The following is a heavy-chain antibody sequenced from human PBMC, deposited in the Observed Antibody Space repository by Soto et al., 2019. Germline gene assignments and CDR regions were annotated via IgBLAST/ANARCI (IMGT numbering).Heavy chain of an antibody. CDR3: AKGPWSGGSCYSWEFDY. CDR1: GFTFSSYA. CDR2: ISGSGGST. J-gene: IGHJ4*02. V-gene: IGHV3-23*01. Sequence: EVQLLESGGGLVQPGGSLRLSCAASGFTFSSYAMSWVRQAPGKGLEWVSAISGSGGSTYYADSVKGRFTISRDNSTNTLYLQMNSRRAEDTAVYYCAKGPWSGGSCYSWEFDYWGQGALVTVSS. D-gene: IGHD2-15*01.